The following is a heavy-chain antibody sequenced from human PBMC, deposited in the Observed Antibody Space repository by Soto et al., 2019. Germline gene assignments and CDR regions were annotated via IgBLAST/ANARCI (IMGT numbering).Heavy chain of an antibody. D-gene: IGHD6-19*01. V-gene: IGHV1-69*13. Sequence: SVKVSCKASGGTFSSYAISWVRQAPGQGLEWMGGIIPIVGTANYAQKFQGRVTITADESTSTAYMELSSLRSEDTAVYYCARCPPGYSSGWYFDYWGQGTLVTVSS. J-gene: IGHJ4*02. CDR2: IIPIVGTA. CDR1: GGTFSSYA. CDR3: ARCPPGYSSGWYFDY.